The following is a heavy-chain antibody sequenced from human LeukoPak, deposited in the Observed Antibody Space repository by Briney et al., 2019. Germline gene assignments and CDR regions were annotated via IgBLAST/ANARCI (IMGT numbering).Heavy chain of an antibody. CDR3: ARESHYGDYAVDY. CDR2: ISSSSSTI. J-gene: IGHJ4*02. Sequence: GGSLRLSCAASGIIFSSYGMHWVRQAPGKGLEWVSYISSSSSTIYYADSVKGRFTISRDNAKNSLYLQMNSLRAEDTAVYYCARESHYGDYAVDYWGQGTLVTVSS. D-gene: IGHD4-17*01. CDR1: GIIFSSYG. V-gene: IGHV3-48*01.